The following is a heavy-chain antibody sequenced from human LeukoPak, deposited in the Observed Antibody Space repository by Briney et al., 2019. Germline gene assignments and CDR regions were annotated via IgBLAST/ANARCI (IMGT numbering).Heavy chain of an antibody. CDR3: ARAYCGGDCYIFSLNFDY. V-gene: IGHV4-59*01. Sequence: SETPSLTCTVSGGSISSYYWSWIRQPPGKGLEWIGYIYYSGSTNYNPSLKSRVTISVDTSKNQFSLKLSSVTAADTAVYYCARAYCGGDCYIFSLNFDYWGQGTLVTVSS. CDR2: IYYSGST. D-gene: IGHD2-21*01. J-gene: IGHJ4*02. CDR1: GGSISSYY.